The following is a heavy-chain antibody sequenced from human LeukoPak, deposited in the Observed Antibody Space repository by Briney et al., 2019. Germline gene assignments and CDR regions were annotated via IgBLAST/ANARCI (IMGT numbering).Heavy chain of an antibody. D-gene: IGHD5-18*01. V-gene: IGHV3-49*04. CDR2: IRSKAYGGTT. Sequence: GGSLRLSCTASGFTFGDYAMSWVRQAPGKGLEWVGFIRSKAYGGTTEYAASVKGRFTISGDDSKSIAYLQMNSLKTEDTAVYYCTRAVDTAMVFVDWGQGTMVTVSS. J-gene: IGHJ3*01. CDR3: TRAVDTAMVFVD. CDR1: GFTFGDYA.